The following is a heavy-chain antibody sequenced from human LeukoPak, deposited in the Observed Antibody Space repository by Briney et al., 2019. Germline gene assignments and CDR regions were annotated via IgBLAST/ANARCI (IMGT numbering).Heavy chain of an antibody. J-gene: IGHJ5*02. D-gene: IGHD2-2*01. Sequence: SETLSLTCTVSGGSISSSSYYWGWIRQPPGKGLEWIVNIYYTGSTYYNPSLKSRVTISADTSKNQFSLKLSSVTAADTAVYYCAREVDAAAAYNWFDPWGQGTLVTVSS. CDR1: GGSISSSSYY. CDR2: IYYTGST. CDR3: AREVDAAAAYNWFDP. V-gene: IGHV4-39*07.